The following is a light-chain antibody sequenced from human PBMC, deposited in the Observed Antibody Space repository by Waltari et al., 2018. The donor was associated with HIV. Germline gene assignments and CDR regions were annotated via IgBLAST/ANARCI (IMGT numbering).Light chain of an antibody. Sequence: EIVLTQSPGTLSLSPGDRANISCRASQSLTSTSLAWYQQKPGQAPRLVMYGPSGRATGIPDRFSGSGSGTDFTLTISRLEPEDFAVYYCQQYDSSPWTFGQGTKVEIK. V-gene: IGKV3-20*01. CDR2: GPS. J-gene: IGKJ1*01. CDR1: QSLTSTS. CDR3: QQYDSSPWT.